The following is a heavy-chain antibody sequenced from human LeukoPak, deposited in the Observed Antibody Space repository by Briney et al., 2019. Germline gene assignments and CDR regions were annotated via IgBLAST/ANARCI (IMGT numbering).Heavy chain of an antibody. CDR2: IIPIFGTA. Sequence: ASVKVSCKASGYTFTSYGISWVRQAPGQGLEWMGGIIPIFGTANYAQKFQGRVTITTDESTSTAYMELSSLRSEDTAVYYCARDGLQLWNAFDIWGQGTMVTVSS. D-gene: IGHD5-18*01. V-gene: IGHV1-69*05. CDR3: ARDGLQLWNAFDI. CDR1: GYTFTSYG. J-gene: IGHJ3*02.